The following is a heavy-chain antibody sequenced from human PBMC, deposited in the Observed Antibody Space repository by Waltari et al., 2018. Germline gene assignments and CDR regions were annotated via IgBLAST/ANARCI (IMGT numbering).Heavy chain of an antibody. J-gene: IGHJ4*02. CDR3: AKGRPWFGELFHSFDY. V-gene: IGHV3-23*01. CDR2: ISGSGYNT. D-gene: IGHD3-10*01. Sequence: EVQLLESGGDLVQPGGSLRLSCAASGFTFTSYAMGWVRQAPGKGLEWVSAISGSGYNTYYADSVKGRFTISRDNAKNTVYLQMNSLRAEDTAIYYCAKGRPWFGELFHSFDYWGQGTLVTVSS. CDR1: GFTFTSYA.